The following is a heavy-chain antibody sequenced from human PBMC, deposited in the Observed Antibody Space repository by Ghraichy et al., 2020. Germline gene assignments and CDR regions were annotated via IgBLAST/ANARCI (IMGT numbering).Heavy chain of an antibody. Sequence: GGSLRLSCAASGFSFSSYAMYWVRQAPGKGLEWVAGILYDGSNENYGDYVKGRFTISRDNSKNTLYLQMNSLRAEDTAVYYCVGYSGYDPKWGQGTLVTVSS. J-gene: IGHJ4*02. CDR1: GFSFSSYA. CDR3: VGYSGYDPK. V-gene: IGHV3-30*04. CDR2: ILYDGSNE. D-gene: IGHD5-12*01.